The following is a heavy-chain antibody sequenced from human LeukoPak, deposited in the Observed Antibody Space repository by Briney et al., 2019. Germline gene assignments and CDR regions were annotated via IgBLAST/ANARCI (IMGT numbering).Heavy chain of an antibody. V-gene: IGHV4-59*01. CDR3: MGV. Sequence: SETLSLTCTVSGGSISGYYWTWIRQPPGKGLEWIGQIHYSGKADYNPSLRSRITISVDTSKNQMSLKLSSVTAVDTSVYYDMGVWGQGTTVTVS. CDR1: GGSISGYY. J-gene: IGHJ6*02. CDR2: IHYSGKA.